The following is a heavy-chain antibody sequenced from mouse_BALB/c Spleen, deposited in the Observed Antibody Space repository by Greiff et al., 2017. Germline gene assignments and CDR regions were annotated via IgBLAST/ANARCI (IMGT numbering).Heavy chain of an antibody. CDR1: GYAFSSYW. CDR2: IYPGDGDT. Sequence: QVQLKESGAELVRPGSSVKISCKASGYAFSSYWMNWVKQRPGQGLEWIGQIYPGDGDTNYNGKFKGKATLTADKSSSTAYMQLSSLTSEDSAVYFCARWLQPLDYWGQGTTLTVSS. CDR3: ARWLQPLDY. V-gene: IGHV1-80*01. J-gene: IGHJ2*01. D-gene: IGHD2-2*01.